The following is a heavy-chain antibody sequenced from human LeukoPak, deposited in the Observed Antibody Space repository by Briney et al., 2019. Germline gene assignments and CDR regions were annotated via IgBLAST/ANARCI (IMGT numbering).Heavy chain of an antibody. V-gene: IGHV1-2*02. D-gene: IGHD3-10*01. CDR2: INPNSGGT. CDR1: GYTFTGYY. Sequence: GASVKVSCKASGYTFTGYYMHWVRQAPGQGLEWMGWINPNSGGTNYAQKLQGRVTMTTDTSTSTAYMELRSLRSDDTAVYYCALYYYGSGSPGYYYYGMDVWGQGTTVTVSS. CDR3: ALYYYGSGSPGYYYYGMDV. J-gene: IGHJ6*02.